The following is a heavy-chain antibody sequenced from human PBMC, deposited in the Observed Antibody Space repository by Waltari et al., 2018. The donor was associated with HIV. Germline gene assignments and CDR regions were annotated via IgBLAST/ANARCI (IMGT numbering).Heavy chain of an antibody. D-gene: IGHD3-3*01. J-gene: IGHJ6*02. Sequence: QVQLVQSGAEVKKPGASVKVSCKASGYTFTGYYMHWVRQAPGQGLEWMGWINPHSGGTNYAQKFQGRVTMTRDTSISTAYMELSRLRSDDTAVYYCARDQYDFWSGYYYYGMDVWGQGTTVTVSS. CDR3: ARDQYDFWSGYYYYGMDV. V-gene: IGHV1-2*02. CDR1: GYTFTGYY. CDR2: INPHSGGT.